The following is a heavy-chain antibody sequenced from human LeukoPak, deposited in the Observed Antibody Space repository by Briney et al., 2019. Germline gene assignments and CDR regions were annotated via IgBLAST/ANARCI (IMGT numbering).Heavy chain of an antibody. D-gene: IGHD4-23*01. Sequence: GGSLRLSCAASGVTFSDYSMNWVRQAPGKGLEWVSYINSGSSTIYYVDSVEGRFTISRDNAKNSLYLQMNSLRDEDTAVYHCARTRSKVGTPTFDYWGQGTLVTVSS. CDR3: ARTRSKVGTPTFDY. CDR2: INSGSSTI. CDR1: GVTFSDYS. J-gene: IGHJ4*02. V-gene: IGHV3-48*02.